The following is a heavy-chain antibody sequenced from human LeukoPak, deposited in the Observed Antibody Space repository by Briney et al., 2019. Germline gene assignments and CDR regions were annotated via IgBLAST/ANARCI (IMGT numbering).Heavy chain of an antibody. CDR2: IYYSGST. D-gene: IGHD3-22*01. V-gene: IGHV4-39*02. J-gene: IGHJ4*02. CDR3: ARELYDSSGYYFGLGFEY. Sequence: SETLSLTYTVSGGSISRSNYYWGWTRQSPEKGLEWIGSIYYSGSTYYNPSLKSRVTISVDTSQNQFSLKLTSVTAADTAVYFCARELYDSSGYYFGLGFEYWGQGALVTVSS. CDR1: GGSISRSNYY.